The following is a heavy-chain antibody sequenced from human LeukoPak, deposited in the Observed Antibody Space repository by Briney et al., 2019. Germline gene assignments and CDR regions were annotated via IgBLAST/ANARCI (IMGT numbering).Heavy chain of an antibody. Sequence: PGGSLRLCCAASGYTFDDYGMSWVRQAPGKGLEWVSGINWNGGSTGYADSVKGRFTISRDNAKNSLYLQMNSLRAEDTALYYCARDLVWIVGATGFDYWGQGTLVTVSS. CDR2: INWNGGST. CDR3: ARDLVWIVGATGFDY. V-gene: IGHV3-20*04. J-gene: IGHJ4*02. CDR1: GYTFDDYG. D-gene: IGHD1-26*01.